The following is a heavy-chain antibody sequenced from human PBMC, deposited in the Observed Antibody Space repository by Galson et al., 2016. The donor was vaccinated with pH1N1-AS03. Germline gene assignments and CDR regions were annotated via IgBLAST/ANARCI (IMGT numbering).Heavy chain of an antibody. J-gene: IGHJ6*02. D-gene: IGHD2-21*02. Sequence: SLRLSCAASGFTFSDYHMSWIRQAPGKGLEWLSYISVASTAIYYADSVEGRFTISRDNARNSLYLQMNSLRAEDTAVYYCARGPRRVVGTLLKYFGMDVWGQGTTVTVSS. V-gene: IGHV3-11*01. CDR3: ARGPRRVVGTLLKYFGMDV. CDR1: GFTFSDYH. CDR2: ISVASTAI.